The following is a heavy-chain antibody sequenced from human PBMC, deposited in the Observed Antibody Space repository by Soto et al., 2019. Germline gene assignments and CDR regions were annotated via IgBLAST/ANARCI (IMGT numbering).Heavy chain of an antibody. CDR1: GVSISSSSYY. Sequence: PSETLSLTCTVSGVSISSSSYYWGWIRQPPGKGLEWIGSIYYSGSTYYNPSLKSRVTISVDTSKNQFSLKLSSVTAADTAVYYCARHRARQRQILYCSSTSCPGANNWFDPWGQGTLVTVSS. CDR2: IYYSGST. V-gene: IGHV4-39*01. D-gene: IGHD2-2*01. CDR3: ARHRARQRQILYCSSTSCPGANNWFDP. J-gene: IGHJ5*02.